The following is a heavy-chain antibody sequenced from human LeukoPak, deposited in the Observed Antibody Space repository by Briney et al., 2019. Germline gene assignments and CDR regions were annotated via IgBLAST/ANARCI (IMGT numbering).Heavy chain of an antibody. CDR3: MLGPYSSSSLVDH. Sequence: GGSLRLSCAASGFTFSSYGMHWVRQAPGKGLEWVAVISYDGSNKYYADSVKGRFTISRDNSKNTLYLQMNSLTAEDTAVYYCMLGPYSSSSLVDHWGQGTPVTVSS. V-gene: IGHV3-30*03. CDR1: GFTFSSYG. CDR2: ISYDGSNK. J-gene: IGHJ4*02. D-gene: IGHD6-6*01.